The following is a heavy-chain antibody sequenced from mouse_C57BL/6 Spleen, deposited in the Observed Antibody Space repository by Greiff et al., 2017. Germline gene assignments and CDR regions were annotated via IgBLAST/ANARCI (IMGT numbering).Heavy chain of an antibody. Sequence: VQLQQSGAELVRPGASVMLSCKASGYTFPDSEMHWVKQSPVHGLVWIGAIDPETGGTAHNQKFKGKAILAAEKSSSTAYMELRSLTSEDSAGYYFTSYEGTYWGQGTTLTVSS. D-gene: IGHD2-3*01. V-gene: IGHV1-15*01. CDR3: TSYEGTY. CDR1: GYTFPDSE. J-gene: IGHJ2*01. CDR2: IDPETGGT.